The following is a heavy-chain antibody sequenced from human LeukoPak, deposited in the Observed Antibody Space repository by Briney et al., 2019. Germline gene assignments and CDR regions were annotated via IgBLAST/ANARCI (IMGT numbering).Heavy chain of an antibody. D-gene: IGHD5-12*01. V-gene: IGHV5-10-1*01. CDR1: GYSFTSYW. CDR2: IVPSDSYT. Sequence: GESLKISCKGSGYSFTSYWISWGRQMPGRGREWMGGIVPSDSYTNYSPSFQGHVTISADKSISTAYLQWSTLKASDTAMYYCARRRDGGYDEPPDYWGQGTLVTVSS. J-gene: IGHJ4*02. CDR3: ARRRDGGYDEPPDY.